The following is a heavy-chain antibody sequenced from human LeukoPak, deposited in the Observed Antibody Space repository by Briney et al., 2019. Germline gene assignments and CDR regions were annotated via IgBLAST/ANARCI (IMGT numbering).Heavy chain of an antibody. CDR2: VSGGGGST. D-gene: IGHD3-22*01. CDR3: AKEKNSGYYYHFDY. J-gene: IGHJ4*02. Sequence: GGSLRLSCAASGFTFTSYGMSWVRQAPGKGLGWVSAVSGGGGSTYYADSVKGRFTISRDNSKNTLYLQMNSLRAEDTAVYYCAKEKNSGYYYHFDYWGQGTLVTVSS. V-gene: IGHV3-23*01. CDR1: GFTFTSYG.